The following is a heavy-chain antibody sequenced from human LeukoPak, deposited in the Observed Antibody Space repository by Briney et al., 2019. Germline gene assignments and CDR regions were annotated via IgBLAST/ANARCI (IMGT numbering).Heavy chain of an antibody. Sequence: GGSLRLSCAASGFTFSDYYMSWIRQAPGKGLEWVSAISDRGGSTYYADSVKGRFTISRDNSKNTLYLQMNSLRAEDTAAYYCAKEGCSGGSCYGYYYYMDVWGKGTTVTISS. CDR1: GFTFSDYY. D-gene: IGHD2-15*01. V-gene: IGHV3-23*01. J-gene: IGHJ6*03. CDR3: AKEGCSGGSCYGYYYYMDV. CDR2: ISDRGGST.